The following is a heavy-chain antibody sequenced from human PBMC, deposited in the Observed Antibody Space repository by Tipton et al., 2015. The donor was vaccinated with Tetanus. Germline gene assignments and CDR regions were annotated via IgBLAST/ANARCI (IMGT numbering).Heavy chain of an antibody. D-gene: IGHD6-19*01. Sequence: TLSLTCSVSGGSVNSGTYYWSWIRQPPGKGLEWLGDIYYGGGTQYNPSLESRVTISADTSRNQFSLTLNSVTAADTAVYYCARGSGWADFWGQGTQVTVSS. J-gene: IGHJ4*02. CDR1: GGSVNSGTYY. CDR3: ARGSGWADF. V-gene: IGHV4-61*01. CDR2: IYYGGGT.